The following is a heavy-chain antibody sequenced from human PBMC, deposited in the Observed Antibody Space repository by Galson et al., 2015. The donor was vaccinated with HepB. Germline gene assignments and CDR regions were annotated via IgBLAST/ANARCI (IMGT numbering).Heavy chain of an antibody. J-gene: IGHJ4*02. Sequence: SVKVSCKASGYTFTGYYMHWVRQAPGQGLEWMGWINPNSGGTNYAQKFQGRVTMTRDTSISTAYMELSRLRSDDTAVYYCARDPTGSGPDDYWGQGTLVTVSS. D-gene: IGHD3-3*01. V-gene: IGHV1-2*02. CDR1: GYTFTGYY. CDR3: ARDPTGSGPDDY. CDR2: INPNSGGT.